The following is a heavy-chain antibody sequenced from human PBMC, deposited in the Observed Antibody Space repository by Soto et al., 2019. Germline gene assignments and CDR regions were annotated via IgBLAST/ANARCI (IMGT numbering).Heavy chain of an antibody. D-gene: IGHD5-18*01. CDR3: AKVNFRGNQLWLEAFDC. CDR2: ISGSGVGT. CDR1: GFTFNNYV. Sequence: EVQLLESGGGLVQPGGSLRLSCAASGFTFNNYVMTWVRQAPGKGLEWVSAISGSGVGTNYADSVKGRFTISRDNSKNTLYLLMNSLRAGDTAIYYCAKVNFRGNQLWLEAFDCWGQGSLVTVSS. V-gene: IGHV3-23*01. J-gene: IGHJ4*02.